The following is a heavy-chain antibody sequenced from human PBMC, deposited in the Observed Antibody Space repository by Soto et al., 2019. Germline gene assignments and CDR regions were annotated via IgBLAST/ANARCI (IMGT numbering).Heavy chain of an antibody. CDR3: ATGSPYCTNTSCYTGYSGMNV. D-gene: IGHD2-2*01. CDR1: GDTFSSYA. V-gene: IGHV1-69*06. J-gene: IGHJ6*02. Sequence: QAQLEQSGAEGKKPGSSVKVSCKASGDTFSSYAISWVRQAPGQGLEWMGGIIPFFGSAKYAQKFQGRVTITADKSTSTAYMELTSLRSEDTAVYFCATGSPYCTNTSCYTGYSGMNVWGQGTTVTVSS. CDR2: IIPFFGSA.